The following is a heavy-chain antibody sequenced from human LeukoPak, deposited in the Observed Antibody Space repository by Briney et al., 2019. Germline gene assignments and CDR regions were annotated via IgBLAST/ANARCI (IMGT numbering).Heavy chain of an antibody. CDR2: ISTGSSTI. V-gene: IGHV3-48*02. J-gene: IGHJ4*02. D-gene: IGHD3-10*01. CDR1: GFTFSSYS. CDR3: ARDVERTGGTYYYGSGSPRG. Sequence: GGSLRLSCAASGFTFSSYSMIWVRQAPGKGLEWVSYISTGSSTIYYADSWKGRCTISRDNAKNSLYLPMNSLRDEDTAVYYCARDVERTGGTYYYGSGSPRGWGQGTLVTVSS.